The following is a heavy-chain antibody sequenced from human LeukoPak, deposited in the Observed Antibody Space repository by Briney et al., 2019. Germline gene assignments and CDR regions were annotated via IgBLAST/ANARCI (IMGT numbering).Heavy chain of an antibody. CDR2: IYYSGST. D-gene: IGHD3-3*01. V-gene: IGHV4-39*07. CDR3: ARLDTIFGVAKGFDY. CDR1: GGSISSSSYY. Sequence: SSDTLSLTCTVSGGSISSSSYYWGWIRQPPGKGLEWIGSIYYSGSTYYNPSLKSRVTISVDTSNHQFSLKLSSVTAADTAVYYCARLDTIFGVAKGFDYWGQGTLVTVSS. J-gene: IGHJ4*02.